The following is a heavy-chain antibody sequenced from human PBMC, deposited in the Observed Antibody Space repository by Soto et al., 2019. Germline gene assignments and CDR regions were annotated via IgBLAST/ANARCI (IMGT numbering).Heavy chain of an antibody. V-gene: IGHV1-24*01. Sequence: GASVKVSCKVSEYTLTELSMHWVRQAPGKRLEWMGGFDPEDGETIYAQKFQGRVTMTEDTSTDTAYMELSSLRSEDTAVYFCATPALRAYSSSWGPFDYWGQGTLVTVSS. D-gene: IGHD6-13*01. CDR2: FDPEDGET. CDR3: ATPALRAYSSSWGPFDY. CDR1: EYTLTELS. J-gene: IGHJ4*02.